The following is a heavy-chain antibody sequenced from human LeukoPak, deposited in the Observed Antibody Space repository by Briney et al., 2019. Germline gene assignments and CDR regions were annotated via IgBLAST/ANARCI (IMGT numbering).Heavy chain of an antibody. D-gene: IGHD3-22*01. CDR3: ARASYSYDINGWVPFDY. CDR1: GGSISSGSYY. V-gene: IGHV4-61*02. CDR2: IDTSGST. Sequence: SETLSLTCTVSGGSISSGSYYWSWIRQPAGKGPEWIGRIDTSGSTNYNPSLKSRVTISVDTSKNQFSLKLSSVTAADTAVYYCARASYSYDINGWVPFDYWGQGTLVTVSS. J-gene: IGHJ4*02.